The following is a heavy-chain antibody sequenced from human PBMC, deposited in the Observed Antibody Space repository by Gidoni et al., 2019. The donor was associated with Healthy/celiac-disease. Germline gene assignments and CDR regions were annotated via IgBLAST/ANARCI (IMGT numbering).Heavy chain of an antibody. D-gene: IGHD5-12*01. CDR2: INSDGSST. CDR3: ARSPSRVATTRYYFDY. J-gene: IGHJ4*02. V-gene: IGHV3-74*01. CDR1: GFTFSSYW. Sequence: EVQLVESGGGLVQPGESLRLYCEASGFTFSSYWVHWVRQAPGTGLVCVSRINSDGSSTSYADSVKGRFTISRDNAKNTLYLQMNSLRAEDTAVYYCARSPSRVATTRYYFDYWGQGTLVTVSS.